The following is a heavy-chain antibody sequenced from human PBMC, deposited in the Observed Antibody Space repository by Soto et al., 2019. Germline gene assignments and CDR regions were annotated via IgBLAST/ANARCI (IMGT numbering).Heavy chain of an antibody. CDR2: TYYRSKWYN. CDR1: GDSVSSNSAA. Sequence: SETLSLTCAISGDSVSSNSAAWNWIRQPPSRGLEWLGRTYYRSKWYNDYAVSVKSRITINPDTSKNQFSLQLNSVTPEDTAVYYCARGIVVVAAQPYNWFDPWGQGTLVTVSS. V-gene: IGHV6-1*01. D-gene: IGHD2-15*01. CDR3: ARGIVVVAAQPYNWFDP. J-gene: IGHJ5*02.